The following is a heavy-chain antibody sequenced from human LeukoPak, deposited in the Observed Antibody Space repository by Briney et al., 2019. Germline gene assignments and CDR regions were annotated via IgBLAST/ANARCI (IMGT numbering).Heavy chain of an antibody. CDR1: GFTFSTEW. J-gene: IGHJ4*02. Sequence: GGSLRLSCAVSGFTFSTEWMTWVRQAPGKGLEWVANIKPDGSNKYYVDSVKGRFTISRDNPKNSLYLQMNTLRAEDTAVYYCARGISLWNGDSWGQGTLVSVSS. CDR3: ARGISLWNGDS. V-gene: IGHV3-7*01. D-gene: IGHD1-1*01. CDR2: IKPDGSNK.